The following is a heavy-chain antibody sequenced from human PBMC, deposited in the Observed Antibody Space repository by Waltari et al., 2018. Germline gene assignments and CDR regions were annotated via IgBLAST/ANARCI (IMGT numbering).Heavy chain of an antibody. CDR2: SNPNSGDT. D-gene: IGHD1-1*01. CDR3: AREKDWNRGRFDP. V-gene: IGHV1-2*06. Sequence: QVQLVQSGAEVKKPGASVKVSCKASGYTFTGYYMHWVRQAPGQGLEWVGRSNPNSGDTNNEQKFQGRVTMTRDTSISTAYMELSRLRSDDTAVYYCAREKDWNRGRFDPWGQGTLVTVSS. CDR1: GYTFTGYY. J-gene: IGHJ5*02.